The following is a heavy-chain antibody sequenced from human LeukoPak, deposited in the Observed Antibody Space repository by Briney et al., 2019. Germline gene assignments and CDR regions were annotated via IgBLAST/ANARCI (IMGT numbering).Heavy chain of an antibody. V-gene: IGHV6-1*01. J-gene: IGHJ4*02. CDR2: TYYRSKWYN. CDR3: ARGWQWLVRGYFDY. CDR1: GDGVSSNSAA. Sequence: SQTLSLTCAISGDGVSSNSAAWNWIRQSPSRGLEWLGRTYYRSKWYNDYAVSVKSRITINPDTSKNQFSLQLNSVTPEDTAVYYCARGWQWLVRGYFDYWGQGTLVTVSS. D-gene: IGHD6-19*01.